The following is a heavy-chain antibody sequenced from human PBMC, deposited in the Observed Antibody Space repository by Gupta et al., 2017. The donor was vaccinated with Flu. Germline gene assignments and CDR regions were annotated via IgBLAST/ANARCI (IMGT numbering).Heavy chain of an antibody. J-gene: IGHJ4*02. CDR3: ASPAYSYGNHNF. Sequence: TFKTYEMNWVRQAPGEGLEWVSYISSGGDTIYYADSVKGRFTISRDNAGNSLYLQMNSLRAEDTAVYYCASPAYSYGNHNFWGQGTLVTVSS. D-gene: IGHD3-10*01. CDR2: ISSGGDTI. CDR1: TFKTYE. V-gene: IGHV3-48*03.